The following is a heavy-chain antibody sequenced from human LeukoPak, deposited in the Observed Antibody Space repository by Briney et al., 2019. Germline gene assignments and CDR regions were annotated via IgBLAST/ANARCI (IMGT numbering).Heavy chain of an antibody. Sequence: GGSLRLSCAASGFTFSSYAMSWVRQAPGKGLEWVSAISGSGGRTYYADSVKGRFTISRDNSKNALYLQMNSLRAEDTAVYYCAKDLAPTPTYYYDSSGYYPFEFDYWGQGTLVTVSS. D-gene: IGHD3-22*01. CDR3: AKDLAPTPTYYYDSSGYYPFEFDY. CDR2: ISGSGGRT. CDR1: GFTFSSYA. V-gene: IGHV3-23*01. J-gene: IGHJ4*02.